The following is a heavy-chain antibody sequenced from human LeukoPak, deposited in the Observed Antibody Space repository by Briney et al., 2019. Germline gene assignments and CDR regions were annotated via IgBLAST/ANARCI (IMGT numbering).Heavy chain of an antibody. Sequence: GGSLRLSCAASGFTVSSNYMSWVRQAPGKGLEWVSVIYSGGSTYYADSVKGRFTISRDNPKNTLYLQMNSLRAEDTAVYYCARVTGYMIEDYFDYWGQGTLVTVSS. D-gene: IGHD3-22*01. J-gene: IGHJ4*02. CDR1: GFTVSSNY. CDR2: IYSGGST. CDR3: ARVTGYMIEDYFDY. V-gene: IGHV3-53*01.